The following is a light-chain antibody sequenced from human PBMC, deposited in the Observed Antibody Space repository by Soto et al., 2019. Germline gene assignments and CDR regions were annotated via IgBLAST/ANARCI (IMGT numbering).Light chain of an antibody. V-gene: IGKV1-39*01. CDR2: AVS. J-gene: IGKJ3*01. Sequence: IQMTQFPSSLSASVGDRVTITCRAGQTVIRYLNWYQQKPGRAPNLLIYAVSNLQSGVPSRCSGSGSGTKFTLTISDLQPEDFATYYCQQSYSTLFTFGPGTKVEIK. CDR3: QQSYSTLFT. CDR1: QTVIRY.